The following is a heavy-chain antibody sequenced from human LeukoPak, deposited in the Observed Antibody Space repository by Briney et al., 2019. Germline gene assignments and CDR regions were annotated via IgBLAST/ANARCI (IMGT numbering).Heavy chain of an antibody. Sequence: GGSLRLSCAASGFTFSSHSMNWVRQAPAKGLEWVSSISSSSSYIYYADSVKGRFTISRDNAKNSLFLQMNSLRAEDTALYYCARDRSTNSYAEYFFDYWGQGTLVTVSS. D-gene: IGHD5-18*01. CDR1: GFTFSSHS. V-gene: IGHV3-21*01. CDR2: ISSSSSYI. CDR3: ARDRSTNSYAEYFFDY. J-gene: IGHJ4*02.